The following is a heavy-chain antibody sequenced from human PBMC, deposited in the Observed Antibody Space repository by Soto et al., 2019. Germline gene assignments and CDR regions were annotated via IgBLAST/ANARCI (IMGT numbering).Heavy chain of an antibody. Sequence: VGSLRLSCAASGFTFSSYSMNWVRQAPGKGLEWVSYISSSSSTIYYADSVKGRFTISRDNAKNSLYLQMNSLRDEDTAVYYCARETRYSSSAKYYYGMDVWGQGTTVTVSS. CDR2: ISSSSSTI. CDR3: ARETRYSSSAKYYYGMDV. J-gene: IGHJ6*02. D-gene: IGHD6-6*01. V-gene: IGHV3-48*02. CDR1: GFTFSSYS.